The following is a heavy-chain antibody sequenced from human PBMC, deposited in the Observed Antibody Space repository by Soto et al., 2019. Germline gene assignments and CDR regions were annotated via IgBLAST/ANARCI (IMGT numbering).Heavy chain of an antibody. CDR1: VYTFTSYA. CDR2: INAGNGNT. D-gene: IGHD4-17*01. V-gene: IGHV1-3*01. Sequence: ASVKVSCXASVYTFTSYAMHWVRQAPGQRLEWMGWINAGNGNTKYSQKFQGRVTITRDTSASSAYMELSSLRSEDTAVYYCARDLNGEDGMDVWGQGTMVTAP. J-gene: IGHJ6*02. CDR3: ARDLNGEDGMDV.